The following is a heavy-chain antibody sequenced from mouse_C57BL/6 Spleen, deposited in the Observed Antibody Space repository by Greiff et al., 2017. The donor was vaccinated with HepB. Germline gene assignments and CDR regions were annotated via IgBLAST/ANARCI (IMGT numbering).Heavy chain of an antibody. CDR1: GFTFSDYG. CDR2: ISSGSSTI. V-gene: IGHV5-17*01. J-gene: IGHJ4*01. D-gene: IGHD2-3*01. Sequence: VQLKESGGGLVKPGGSLKLSCAASGFTFSDYGMHWVRQAPEKGLEWVAYISSGSSTIYYADTVKGRFTISRDNAKNTLVLQMTSLRSEDTAIYYCARRIYHYYAMDYWGQGTSVTVSS. CDR3: ARRIYHYYAMDY.